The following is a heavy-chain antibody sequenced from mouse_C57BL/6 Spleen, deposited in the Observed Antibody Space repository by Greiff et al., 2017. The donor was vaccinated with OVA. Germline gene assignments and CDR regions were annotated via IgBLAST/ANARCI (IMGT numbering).Heavy chain of an antibody. V-gene: IGHV1-52*01. CDR1: GYTFTSYW. CDR2: IDPSDSET. Sequence: QVQLQQPGAELVRPGSSVKLSCQASGYTFTSYWMHWVKQRPIQGLEWIGNIDPSDSETHYNQKFKDKATLTVDKSSSTAYMQLRILTSVESAVCYCASSYGGEEFAYWGQGTLVTVSA. D-gene: IGHD1-1*01. CDR3: ASSYGGEEFAY. J-gene: IGHJ3*01.